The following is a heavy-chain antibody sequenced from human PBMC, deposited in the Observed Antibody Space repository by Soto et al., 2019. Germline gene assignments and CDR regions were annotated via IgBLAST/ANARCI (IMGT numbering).Heavy chain of an antibody. CDR2: INPNSGGT. CDR1: GYTFTGYY. CDR3: ASAWGPTYDAFDI. V-gene: IGHV1-2*02. J-gene: IGHJ3*02. D-gene: IGHD3-16*01. Sequence: GASVKVSCKASGYTFTGYYMHWVRQAPGQGLEWTGWINPNSGGTNYAQKFQGRVTMTRDTSISTAYMELSRLRSDDTAVYYCASAWGPTYDAFDIWGQGTMVTVSS.